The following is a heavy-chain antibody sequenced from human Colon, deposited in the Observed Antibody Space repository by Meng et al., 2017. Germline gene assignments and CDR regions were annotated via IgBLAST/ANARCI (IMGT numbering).Heavy chain of an antibody. CDR2: MNPDSGDT. J-gene: IGHJ4*02. D-gene: IGHD3-22*01. V-gene: IGHV1-8*01. CDR3: ARDGYYYDSSGFRAALDY. CDR1: GYTFTTYD. Sequence: QVQLVQSGAEMKKPGASVKVSCKASGYTFTTYDINWVRQATGQGLEWMGWMNPDSGDTGYAQKFQGRLTMTRDTSISAAYMELTSLRSEDTAVYYCARDGYYYDSSGFRAALDYWGQGALVTVSS.